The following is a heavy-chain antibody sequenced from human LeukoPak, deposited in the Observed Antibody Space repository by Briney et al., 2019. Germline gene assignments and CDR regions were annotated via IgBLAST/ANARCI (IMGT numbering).Heavy chain of an antibody. CDR1: GFTFRTSW. Sequence: GGSLRLSCSASGFTFRTSWMHWVRQGPGKGLLWVAHINSDGGNTAYADSVKGRFTISRDNAKSTLYLQMNSLRSEDTAVYYCVRGDPLGNYWGQGTLVTVS. CDR3: VRGDPLGNY. D-gene: IGHD7-27*01. V-gene: IGHV3-74*01. CDR2: INSDGGNT. J-gene: IGHJ4*02.